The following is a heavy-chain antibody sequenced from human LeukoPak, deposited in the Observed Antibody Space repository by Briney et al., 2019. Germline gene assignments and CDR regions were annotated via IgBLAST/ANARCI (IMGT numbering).Heavy chain of an antibody. CDR3: ASSPRYHAFDI. V-gene: IGHV4-59*01. J-gene: IGHJ3*02. D-gene: IGHD1-1*01. CDR1: GGSISSYY. Sequence: SETLSLTCTVSGGSISSYYCSWIRQPPGKGLEWIGYIYYSGSTNYNPPLKSRVTISVDTSKNQFSLKLSSVTAADTAVYYCASSPRYHAFDIWGQGTMVTVSS. CDR2: IYYSGST.